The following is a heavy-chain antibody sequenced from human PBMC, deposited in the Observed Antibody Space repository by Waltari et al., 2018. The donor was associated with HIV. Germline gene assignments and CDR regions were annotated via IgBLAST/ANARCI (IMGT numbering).Heavy chain of an antibody. CDR3: ATAQICSTSSCYDY. CDR2: FDPEDAET. Sequence: QVQLVQSGAEVKTPGAPVKVSCTVSGYTLTALSMHWVRQAPGKGLEWIGGFDPEDAETIYAQNFQGRVTMTEDTSTDTAYMELSSLRSEDTALYYCATAQICSTSSCYDYWGQGTLVTVSS. V-gene: IGHV1-24*01. CDR1: GYTLTALS. D-gene: IGHD2-2*01. J-gene: IGHJ4*02.